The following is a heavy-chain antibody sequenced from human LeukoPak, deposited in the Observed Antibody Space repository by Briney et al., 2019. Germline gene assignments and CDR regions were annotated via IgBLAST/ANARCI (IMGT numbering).Heavy chain of an antibody. Sequence: GGSLRLSCAASGFTFSSYGMHWVRQAPGKGLEWVAVIWYDGSSKYYADSVKGRFTISRDNSKNTLYLQMNSLRAEDTAVYYCARGQQLWLRGVDYWGQGTLVTVSS. D-gene: IGHD5-18*01. CDR3: ARGQQLWLRGVDY. V-gene: IGHV3-33*01. CDR1: GFTFSSYG. CDR2: IWYDGSSK. J-gene: IGHJ4*02.